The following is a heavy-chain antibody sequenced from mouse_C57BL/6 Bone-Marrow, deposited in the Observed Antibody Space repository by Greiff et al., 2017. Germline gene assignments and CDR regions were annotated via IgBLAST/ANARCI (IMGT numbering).Heavy chain of an antibody. V-gene: IGHV1-54*01. CDR3: ARKGGADY. CDR1: GYAFTNYL. J-gene: IGHJ2*01. Sequence: QVQLQQSGAELVRPGTSVKVSCKASGYAFTNYLIEWVKQRPGQGLEWIGVINPGSGGTNYNEKFKGKATLTADKSSSTAYMQLSSLTSEDSAVYFCARKGGADYWCQGTTLTVSS. CDR2: INPGSGGT.